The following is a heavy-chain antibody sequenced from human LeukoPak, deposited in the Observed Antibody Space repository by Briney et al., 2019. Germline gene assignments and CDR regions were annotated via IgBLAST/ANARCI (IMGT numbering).Heavy chain of an antibody. CDR3: AHRPKRLGELSDYFDH. Sequence: ESGPTLVNPTQTLTLTCTFSGFSLSTSGVGVGWIRQPPGKALEWLALIYWDDDKRYSPSLKSRLTITKDTSKNQVVLTMNNMDPVETATYYCAHRPKRLGELSDYFDHWGQGTLVNVSS. D-gene: IGHD3-16*02. J-gene: IGHJ4*02. V-gene: IGHV2-5*02. CDR1: GFSLSTSGVG. CDR2: IYWDDDK.